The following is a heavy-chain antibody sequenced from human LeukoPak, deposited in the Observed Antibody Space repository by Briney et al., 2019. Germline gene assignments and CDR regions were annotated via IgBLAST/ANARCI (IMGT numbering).Heavy chain of an antibody. J-gene: IGHJ4*02. CDR1: GDSISNYY. CDR2: IYYSGST. CDR3: ARVIDGYNDY. D-gene: IGHD5-24*01. V-gene: IGHV4-59*12. Sequence: PSETLSLTCAVSGDSISNYYWSWIRQPPGKGLEWIGYIYYSGSTNYNPSLTSRVTISVDTSKNQFSLKLSSVTAADTAVYYCARVIDGYNDYWGQGTLVTVSS.